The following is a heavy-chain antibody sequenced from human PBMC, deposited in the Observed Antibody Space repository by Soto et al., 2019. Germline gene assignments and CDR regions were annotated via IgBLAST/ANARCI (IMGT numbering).Heavy chain of an antibody. J-gene: IGHJ4*02. CDR3: AKDPYWEGLREYSSSWYDVYY. D-gene: IGHD6-13*01. V-gene: IGHV3-74*01. Sequence: PGGSLRLSCEASGFTFSIYWMEWVRQAPGKGLVWVSRIRSDGGTNYADSVKGRFTISRDNSKNTLYLQMNSLRAEDTAVYYCAKDPYWEGLREYSSSWYDVYYWGQGTLVTVSS. CDR1: GFTFSIYW. CDR2: IRSDGGT.